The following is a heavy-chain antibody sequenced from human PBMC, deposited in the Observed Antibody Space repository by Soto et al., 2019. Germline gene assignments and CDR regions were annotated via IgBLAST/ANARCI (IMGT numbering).Heavy chain of an antibody. Sequence: QVQLQESGPGLVKPSETLSLTCTVSGGSISSYYWSWIRQPPGKGLEWIGYIYYSGSTNYNPSLKSRVTISVDTSKNQFSLKLSSVTAADTAVYYCARLLWFGGNVPFDPWGQGTLVTVSS. CDR2: IYYSGST. CDR1: GGSISSYY. D-gene: IGHD3-10*01. CDR3: ARLLWFGGNVPFDP. J-gene: IGHJ5*02. V-gene: IGHV4-59*01.